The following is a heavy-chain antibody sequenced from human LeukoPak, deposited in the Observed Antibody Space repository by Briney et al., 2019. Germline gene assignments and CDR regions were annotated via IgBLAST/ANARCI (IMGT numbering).Heavy chain of an antibody. CDR3: ARGPRLEAFDI. D-gene: IGHD3-16*01. Sequence: GGSLRLSCAASGFTFSSYGMHWVRQAPGKGLEWVSSITGSSNYIYYGDSMKGRFTISRDNAGNSVYLQMNSLRAEDTALYYCARGPRLEAFDIWGQGTMLTVSS. J-gene: IGHJ3*02. CDR1: GFTFSSYG. CDR2: ITGSSNYI. V-gene: IGHV3-21*01.